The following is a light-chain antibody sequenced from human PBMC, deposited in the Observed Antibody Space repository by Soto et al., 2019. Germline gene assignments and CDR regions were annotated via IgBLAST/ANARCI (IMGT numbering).Light chain of an antibody. CDR3: QSYDSSLSANYV. J-gene: IGLJ1*01. V-gene: IGLV1-40*01. CDR1: SSNIGAGYA. Sequence: QLVLTQPPSVSGAPGPGVTLSCTGSSSNIGAGYAVHWYQQLPGTAPKLLISGNSNRPSGVPDRYSGSQSGTSASLAITGLQSEDEDDYYCQSYDSSLSANYVFGTGTKVTVL. CDR2: GNS.